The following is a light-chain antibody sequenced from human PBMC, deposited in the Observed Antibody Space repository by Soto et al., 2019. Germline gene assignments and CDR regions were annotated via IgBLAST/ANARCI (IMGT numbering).Light chain of an antibody. CDR1: QSVGDTF. CDR2: GVS. Sequence: EIVLTQSPGTLSLSPEEKATLSFRASQSVGDTFLSWYQQKPGLAPRLLIYGVSNRATGIPDRFSGSGSGTDFILTISRLEPEDFALYYCGQFVSSPPRTFGQGTKVDIK. J-gene: IGKJ1*01. CDR3: GQFVSSPPRT. V-gene: IGKV3-20*01.